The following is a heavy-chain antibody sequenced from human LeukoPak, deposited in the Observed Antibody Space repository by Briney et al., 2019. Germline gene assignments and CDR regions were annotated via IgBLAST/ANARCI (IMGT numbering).Heavy chain of an antibody. CDR2: IFPGDSDT. J-gene: IGHJ4*02. Sequence: GESLKISCKGSGYRFTTNWVGWVRQMPGKGLESMGIIFPGDSDTRYTPSFQGQVIISADKSTGTVYLQWTSLKASDTAIYYCARLECSSTTCPFAYWGQGTLVTVSS. CDR1: GYRFTTNW. CDR3: ARLECSSTTCPFAY. V-gene: IGHV5-51*01. D-gene: IGHD2-2*01.